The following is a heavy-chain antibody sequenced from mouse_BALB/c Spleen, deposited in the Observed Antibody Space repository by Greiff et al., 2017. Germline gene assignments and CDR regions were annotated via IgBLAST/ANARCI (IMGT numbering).Heavy chain of an antibody. Sequence: QVQLQQPGAELVKPGAPVKLSCKASGYTFTSYWMNWVKQRPGRGLEWIGRIDPSDSETHYNQKFKDKATLTVDKSSSKAYIQLSSLTSEDSAVYYCARGDYGPSMDYWGQGTSVTVSS. CDR3: ARGDYGPSMDY. V-gene: IGHV1-69*02. CDR1: GYTFTSYW. J-gene: IGHJ4*01. CDR2: IDPSDSET. D-gene: IGHD1-1*02.